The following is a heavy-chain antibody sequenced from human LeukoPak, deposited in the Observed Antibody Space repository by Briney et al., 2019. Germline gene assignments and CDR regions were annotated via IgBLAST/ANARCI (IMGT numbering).Heavy chain of an antibody. CDR3: ARETVAGSRFDP. Sequence: SGPTLVNPSQTLSLTCTVSGGSITATGTSYWSWIRQPAGKGLEWIGRIYTSGSTYYNPAFKSRVTISVDTSKTRFSLNLSSVTAADTAVYYCARETVAGSRFDPWGQGTLVTVSS. D-gene: IGHD2-15*01. CDR1: GGSITATGTSY. V-gene: IGHV4-61*02. J-gene: IGHJ5*02. CDR2: IYTSGST.